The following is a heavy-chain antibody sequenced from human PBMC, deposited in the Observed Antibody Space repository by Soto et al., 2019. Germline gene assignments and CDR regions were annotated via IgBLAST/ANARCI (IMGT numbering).Heavy chain of an antibody. D-gene: IGHD2-21*01. CDR3: VKDRSGGEYPEFDH. J-gene: IGHJ3*01. V-gene: IGHV3-23*01. Sequence: EVQLLESGGGLVHPGGSVRLSCAASGFTLSDFDMGWVRQAPGKGLEWISLTRTDGGGTYYAYSVEGRLTVSIDTSTNTLYLQMNILRGKDTALYYCVKDRSGGEYPEFDHCGKGTMVIVSS. CDR1: GFTLSDFD. CDR2: TRTDGGGT.